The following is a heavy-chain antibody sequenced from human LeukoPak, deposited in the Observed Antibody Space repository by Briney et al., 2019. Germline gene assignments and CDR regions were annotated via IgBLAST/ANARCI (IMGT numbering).Heavy chain of an antibody. CDR3: ARVGSRYCSGANCYDGF. Sequence: GGSLRLSCAVSGFAFSGLAMHWVRQAPGKGLEWVAFISHDGNNQYYADSVKGRFTISRDNSKNTLYLQMNNLRAEDTAIYYCARVGSRYCSGANCYDGFWGQGTLVSVSS. V-gene: IGHV3-30-3*01. D-gene: IGHD2-15*01. CDR1: GFAFSGLA. CDR2: ISHDGNNQ. J-gene: IGHJ4*02.